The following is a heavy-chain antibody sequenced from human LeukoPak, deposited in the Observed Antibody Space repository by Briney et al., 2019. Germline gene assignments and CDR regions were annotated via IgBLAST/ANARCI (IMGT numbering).Heavy chain of an antibody. V-gene: IGHV3-30-3*01. CDR3: AKVGGYLPYYMDV. D-gene: IGHD1-26*01. CDR1: GFTFSSYA. CDR2: ISYDGSNK. Sequence: GGSLRLSCAASGFTFSSYAMHWVRQAPGKGLEWVAVISYDGSNKYYADSVKGRFTISRDNSKNTLYLQMNSLRAEDTAVYYCAKVGGYLPYYMDVWGKGTTVTVSS. J-gene: IGHJ6*03.